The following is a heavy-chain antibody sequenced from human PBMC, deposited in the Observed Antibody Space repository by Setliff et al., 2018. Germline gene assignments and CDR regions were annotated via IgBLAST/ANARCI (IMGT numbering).Heavy chain of an antibody. CDR2: ISYDGSNK. J-gene: IGHJ6*04. Sequence: PGGSLRLSCAASGFTFSSYAMHWVRQAPGKGLEWVAVISYDGSNKYYADSVKGRFTISRDNSKNTLYLQMNSLRAEDTAVYYCARRSFPRGGITIFGVVIAGMDVWGKGTTVTVSS. D-gene: IGHD3-3*01. CDR1: GFTFSSYA. CDR3: ARRSFPRGGITIFGVVIAGMDV. V-gene: IGHV3-30*04.